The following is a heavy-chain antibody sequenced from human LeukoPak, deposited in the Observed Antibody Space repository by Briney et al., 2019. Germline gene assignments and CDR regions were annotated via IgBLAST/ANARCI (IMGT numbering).Heavy chain of an antibody. CDR1: GGSSSGYY. Sequence: PSETLSLTCAVYGGSSSGYYWSWIRQPRGKGLEWIGEINHSGSTNYNPSLKSRVTISVDTSKNQFSLKLSSVTAADTSVYYCAREEMATINYWGQGTLVTVSS. CDR3: AREEMATINY. J-gene: IGHJ4*02. D-gene: IGHD5-24*01. CDR2: INHSGST. V-gene: IGHV4-34*01.